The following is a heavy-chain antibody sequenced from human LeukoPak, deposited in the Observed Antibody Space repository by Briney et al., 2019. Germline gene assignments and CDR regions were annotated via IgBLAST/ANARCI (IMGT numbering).Heavy chain of an antibody. Sequence: PSETLSLTCTVSGDSISSYYWSWIRQPPGKGLEWIAYIYYSGSTNYNPSLKSRVTLSVDTSNSQFSLKLSSVTAADTAVYYCARYSRIAAAGLDYWGQGTLVTVSS. V-gene: IGHV4-59*08. J-gene: IGHJ4*02. D-gene: IGHD6-13*01. CDR1: GDSISSYY. CDR2: IYYSGST. CDR3: ARYSRIAAAGLDY.